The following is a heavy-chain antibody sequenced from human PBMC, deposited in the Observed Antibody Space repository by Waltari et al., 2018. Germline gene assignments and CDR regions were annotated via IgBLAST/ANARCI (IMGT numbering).Heavy chain of an antibody. Sequence: QVQLVQSGAELRQPGASLQVSCKTSGYPPTHYEINRWRQGPGQRIEWMGWMKPNSGNTGFAQDFQDRLIMTANNAITTAYMELTGLTSDDTAVYYCARGAAPGKGAHWFDPWGQGTLVTVSS. J-gene: IGHJ5*02. CDR3: ARGAAPGKGAHWFDP. D-gene: IGHD6-13*01. CDR1: GYPPTHYE. V-gene: IGHV1-8*01. CDR2: MKPNSGNT.